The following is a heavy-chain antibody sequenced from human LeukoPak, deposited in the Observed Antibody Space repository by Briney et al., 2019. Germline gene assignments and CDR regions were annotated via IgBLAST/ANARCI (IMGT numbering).Heavy chain of an antibody. J-gene: IGHJ6*02. D-gene: IGHD4/OR15-4a*01. V-gene: IGHV1-69*04. CDR2: IILVLNIT. Sequence: SVKVSCKTSGGTFSSSAITWVRQAPGQGLEWMGRIILVLNITSYAQTFQGRVTITADTSTSTVYMELSSLRSEETAVYYCARDQGLTAPPPYGLDVWGQGTTVTVS. CDR3: ARDQGLTAPPPYGLDV. CDR1: GGTFSSSA.